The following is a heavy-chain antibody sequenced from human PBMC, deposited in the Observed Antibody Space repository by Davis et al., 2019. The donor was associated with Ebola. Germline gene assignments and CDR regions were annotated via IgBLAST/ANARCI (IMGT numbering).Heavy chain of an antibody. Sequence: AASVKVSCKTSGGTFSSYAISWVRQAPGQGLEWMGGIIPIFDTANYAQKFQGRVTITADESTSTAYMELSSLRSEDTAVYYCARDLLSIAARPATLGYWGQGTLVTVSS. CDR1: GGTFSSYA. D-gene: IGHD6-6*01. J-gene: IGHJ4*02. CDR2: IIPIFDTA. V-gene: IGHV1-69*13. CDR3: ARDLLSIAARPATLGY.